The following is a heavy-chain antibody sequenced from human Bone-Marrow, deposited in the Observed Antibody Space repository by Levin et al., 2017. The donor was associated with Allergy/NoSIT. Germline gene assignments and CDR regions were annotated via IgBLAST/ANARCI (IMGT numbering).Heavy chain of an antibody. CDR1: GYSFTSYW. D-gene: IGHD2-2*01. CDR2: IFPDDSDT. Sequence: KCGESLKISCEASGYSFTSYWIGWVRQMPGKGLEWMGSIFPDDSDTKYSPSFQGQVTFSADKSISTAYLQWSSLKASDTAIYYCARRGYCSSTNCYWYAFEIWGQGTMVIVSS. V-gene: IGHV5-51*01. CDR3: ARRGYCSSTNCYWYAFEI. J-gene: IGHJ3*02.